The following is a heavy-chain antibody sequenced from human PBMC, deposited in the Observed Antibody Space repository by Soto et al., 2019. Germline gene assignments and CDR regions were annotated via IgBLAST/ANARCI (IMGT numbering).Heavy chain of an antibody. V-gene: IGHV1-3*01. CDR2: INAGNGNT. Sequence: QVQLVQSGAEVKKPGASVKVSCKASGYIFTSYVMHWVRQAPGQRLEWMGWINAGNGNTKYSQKFQGRVTITRDTXASTAYMELSSLRSEDTAVYYCAGGGVVRGAYFDYWGQGTLVTVSS. J-gene: IGHJ4*02. CDR3: AGGGVVRGAYFDY. D-gene: IGHD3-10*01. CDR1: GYIFTSYV.